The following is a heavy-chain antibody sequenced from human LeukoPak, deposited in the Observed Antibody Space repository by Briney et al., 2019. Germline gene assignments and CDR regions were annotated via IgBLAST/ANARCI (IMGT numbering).Heavy chain of an antibody. V-gene: IGHV1-69*13. CDR1: GGTFSSYA. CDR2: IIPIFGTA. J-gene: IGHJ5*02. Sequence: APVKVSCKASGGTFSSYAISWVRQAPGQGLEWMGGIIPIFGTANYAQKFQGRVTITADESTSTAYMELSSLRSEDTAVYYCARLAAIAAAGKGNWFDPWGQGTLVTVSS. D-gene: IGHD6-13*01. CDR3: ARLAAIAAAGKGNWFDP.